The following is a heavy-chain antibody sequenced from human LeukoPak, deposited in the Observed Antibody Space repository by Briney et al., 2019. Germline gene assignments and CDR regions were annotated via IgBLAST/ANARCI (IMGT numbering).Heavy chain of an antibody. CDR2: ISSSSSYI. CDR1: GFTFSSYS. V-gene: IGHV3-21*04. D-gene: IGHD2-15*01. CDR3: ARGYCSGNSCFFFDY. J-gene: IGHJ4*02. Sequence: PGGSLRLSCAASGFTFSSYSMNWVRQAPGKGLEWVSSISSSSSYIYYADSVKGRFTISRDNAKNSLYLQMNSLRAEDTALYYCARGYCSGNSCFFFDYWGQGTLVTVSS.